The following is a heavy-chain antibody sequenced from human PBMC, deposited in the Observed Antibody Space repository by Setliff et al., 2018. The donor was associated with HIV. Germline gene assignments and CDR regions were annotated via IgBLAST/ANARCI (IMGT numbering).Heavy chain of an antibody. Sequence: ASVKVSCKASGYTFTGYYIHWVRRAPGQGLEWMGRINPNSGGTNYAQKFQGRVTMTRDTSISTAYMELSRLRSDDTAVYYCARTLPQYTNLFDYWGQGTLVTVSS. CDR3: ARTLPQYTNLFDY. CDR2: INPNSGGT. D-gene: IGHD5-18*01. J-gene: IGHJ4*02. CDR1: GYTFTGYY. V-gene: IGHV1-2*06.